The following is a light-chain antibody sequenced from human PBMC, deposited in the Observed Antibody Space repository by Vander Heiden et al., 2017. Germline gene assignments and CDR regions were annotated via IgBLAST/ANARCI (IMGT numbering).Light chain of an antibody. CDR1: QSVSSSY. J-gene: IGKJ1*01. CDR3: QQYGSSPWT. Sequence: EFVLTHSPGTLSLCPGERDTLSCRASQSVSSSYVAWYQQKPGKAPRLLIDGASSRATGIPERFSGSGSGTDFTLTISRLEAEDFAVYYCQQYGSSPWTFGQGTKVEIK. V-gene: IGKV3-20*01. CDR2: GAS.